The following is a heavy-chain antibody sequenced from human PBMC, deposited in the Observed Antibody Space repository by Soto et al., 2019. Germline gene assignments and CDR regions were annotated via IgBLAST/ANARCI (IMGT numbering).Heavy chain of an antibody. J-gene: IGHJ4*02. Sequence: PGGSLRLSCAASGFTFSSYAMNWVRQAPGKGLEWVSVISGSGDSTYYADSVKGRFTISRDNSKNTLYLQMNSLRTEDTAVYYCARRGPGTYFDSWGQEPLVTVSS. D-gene: IGHD6-13*01. V-gene: IGHV3-23*01. CDR1: GFTFSSYA. CDR2: ISGSGDST. CDR3: ARRGPGTYFDS.